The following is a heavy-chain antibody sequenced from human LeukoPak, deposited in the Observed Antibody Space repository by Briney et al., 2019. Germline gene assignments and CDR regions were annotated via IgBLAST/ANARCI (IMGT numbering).Heavy chain of an antibody. Sequence: GGSLRLSCGASTITFSNVWMNWVRQAPGKGLEWVGRSRNRAKSYTTDYAASVKGRFTISRDDSKSTLYLQMNSLETEDTAVYYCSRDATGDHWGQGTLVSVSS. V-gene: IGHV3-72*01. CDR2: SRNRAKSYTT. CDR3: SRDATGDH. J-gene: IGHJ4*02. CDR1: TITFSNVW.